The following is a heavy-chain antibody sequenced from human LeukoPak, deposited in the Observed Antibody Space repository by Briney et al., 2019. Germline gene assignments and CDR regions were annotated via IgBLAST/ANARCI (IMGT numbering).Heavy chain of an antibody. Sequence: GGSLRLSCAASGITFTSAWMGWVRQAPGKGLEWVGRIKSKNDGGIREYAAPVRGRFTISTDDSKITSYLQMNSLKIEDTAVYYCTTDGGITIRPLFDFWGQGTLVTVSS. CDR1: GITFTSAW. CDR2: IKSKNDGGIR. V-gene: IGHV3-15*01. D-gene: IGHD1-14*01. CDR3: TTDGGITIRPLFDF. J-gene: IGHJ4*02.